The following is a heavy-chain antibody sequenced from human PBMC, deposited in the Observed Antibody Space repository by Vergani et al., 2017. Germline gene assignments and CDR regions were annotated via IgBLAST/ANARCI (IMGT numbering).Heavy chain of an antibody. D-gene: IGHD3-22*01. J-gene: IGHJ4*02. Sequence: QVQLHESGPGLVKPSQTLSLTCTVSGGSITSGSFYWSWIRQPAGKGLEWIGSMDYNGRAYYTPSLRRRVAISIDTSKMQFSLKLYSLTAADTAIYYCARHVTQDYYNDSDYFDYWGLGTLVTVSS. CDR1: GGSITSGSFY. V-gene: IGHV4-61*02. CDR3: ARHVTQDYYNDSDYFDY. CDR2: MDYNGRA.